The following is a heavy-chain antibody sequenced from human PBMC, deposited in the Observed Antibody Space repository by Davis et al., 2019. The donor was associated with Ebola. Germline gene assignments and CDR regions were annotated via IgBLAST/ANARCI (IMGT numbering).Heavy chain of an antibody. D-gene: IGHD3-22*01. CDR3: ARGYLKYYYDSSGLNY. CDR1: GGSISSYY. V-gene: IGHV4-59*12. CDR2: IYYSGST. J-gene: IGHJ4*02. Sequence: MPGGSLRLSCTVPGGSISSYYWSWIRQPPGKGLEWIGYIYYSGSTYYNPSLKSRVTISVDTSKNQFSLKLSSVTAADTAVYYCARGYLKYYYDSSGLNYWGQGTLVTVSS.